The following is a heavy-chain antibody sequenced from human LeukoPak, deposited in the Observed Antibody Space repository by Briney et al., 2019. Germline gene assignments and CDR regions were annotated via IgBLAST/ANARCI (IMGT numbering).Heavy chain of an antibody. CDR2: IYTSGST. Sequence: SETLSLTCTVSGGSISSSSYYWGWIRQPPGKGLEWIGRIYTSGSTNYNPSLKSRVTISVDTSKNQFSLKLSSVTAADTAVYYCARNGGSSWYYYYYYMDVWGKGTTVTISS. CDR3: ARNGGSSWYYYYYYMDV. D-gene: IGHD6-13*01. V-gene: IGHV4-39*07. CDR1: GGSISSSSYY. J-gene: IGHJ6*03.